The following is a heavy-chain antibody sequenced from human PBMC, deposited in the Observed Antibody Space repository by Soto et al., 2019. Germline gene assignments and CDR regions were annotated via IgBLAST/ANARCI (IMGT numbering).Heavy chain of an antibody. D-gene: IGHD1-7*01. CDR1: GGTFSSYT. V-gene: IGHV1-69*02. CDR2: IIPILGIA. Sequence: ASVKVSCKASGGTFSSYTISWVRQAPGQGLEWMGRIIPILGIANYAQKFQGRVTITADKSTSTAYMELSSLRSEDTAVYYCARVVATGTRGSGYYMDVWGKGTTVTVSS. CDR3: ARVVATGTRGSGYYMDV. J-gene: IGHJ6*03.